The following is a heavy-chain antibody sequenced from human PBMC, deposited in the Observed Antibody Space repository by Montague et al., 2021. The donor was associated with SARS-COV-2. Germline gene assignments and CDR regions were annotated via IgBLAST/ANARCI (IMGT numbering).Heavy chain of an antibody. J-gene: IGHJ4*02. D-gene: IGHD6-13*01. CDR1: GDSMNNYY. V-gene: IGHV4-59*01. CDR3: ASAPIYRRSWYAYFDY. Sequence: SETLSLTCTVSGDSMNNYYWSWIRQPPGKGLEWIGYINYSGSTHYNPSLQSRVTLSKDTSKNQFSLRLTSVTAADTAMYFCASAPIYRRSWYAYFDYWGQGTMVTVSS. CDR2: INYSGST.